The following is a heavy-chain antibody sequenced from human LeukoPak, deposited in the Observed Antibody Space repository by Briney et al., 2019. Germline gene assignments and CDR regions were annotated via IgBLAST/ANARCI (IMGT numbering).Heavy chain of an antibody. CDR1: GGSISSSSYY. D-gene: IGHD3-10*01. V-gene: IGHV4-39*07. CDR2: IYYSGST. J-gene: IGHJ4*02. CDR3: ARDTTYYGSGSYPGY. Sequence: PSETLSLTCTVSGGSISSSSYYWGWIRQPPGKGLEWIGSIYYSGSTYYNPSLKSRVTISVDTSKNQFSLKLSSVTAADTAVYYCARDTTYYGSGSYPGYWGQGTLVTVSS.